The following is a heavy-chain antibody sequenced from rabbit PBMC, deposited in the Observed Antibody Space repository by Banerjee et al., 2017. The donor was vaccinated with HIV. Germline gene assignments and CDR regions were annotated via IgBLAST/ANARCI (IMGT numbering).Heavy chain of an antibody. V-gene: IGHV1S45*01. CDR3: ARELAGVICWNFNW. CDR2: IGTSSGTA. CDR1: GFSFSSNYW. Sequence: QEQLEESGGDLVKPGRSLTLTCTASGFSFSSNYWLCWVRQAPGKGLEWIACIGTSSGTAYYATWAKGRFTNPKTSSTTVTLQMTSLTAADTAAYFCARELAGVICWNFNWWGPGTLVTVS. D-gene: IGHD4-1*01. J-gene: IGHJ4*01.